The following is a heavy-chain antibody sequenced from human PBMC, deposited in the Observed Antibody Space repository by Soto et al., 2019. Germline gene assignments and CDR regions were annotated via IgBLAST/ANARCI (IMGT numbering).Heavy chain of an antibody. CDR2: VSVSGGST. V-gene: IGHV3-23*01. CDR1: GFPFSSYA. CDR3: ATGGVWFGEFLDY. D-gene: IGHD3-10*01. J-gene: IGHJ4*02. Sequence: EVQLLESGGGLVQPGGSLRLSCAASGFPFSSYAMTWVRQAPGKGLEWVSAVSVSGGSTYYADSVKGRFTISRDNSKNTLYLQMNSLRAEDTAVYYCATGGVWFGEFLDYWGQGTLVTVSS.